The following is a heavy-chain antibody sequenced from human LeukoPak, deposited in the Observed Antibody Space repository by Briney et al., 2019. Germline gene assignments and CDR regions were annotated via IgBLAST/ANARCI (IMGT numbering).Heavy chain of an antibody. D-gene: IGHD1-14*01. V-gene: IGHV3-33*01. CDR1: GFTFSSYG. CDR2: IWYDGNKQ. J-gene: IGHJ6*03. CDR3: ARDRPEYNYMDV. Sequence: GMSLRLSCAASGFTFSSYGMHWVRQAPGKGLEWVAVIWYDGNKQKYADSVKGRFTISRDNSKNTLYLQMNSLRAEDTAVYYCARDRPEYNYMDVWGKGTTVTASS.